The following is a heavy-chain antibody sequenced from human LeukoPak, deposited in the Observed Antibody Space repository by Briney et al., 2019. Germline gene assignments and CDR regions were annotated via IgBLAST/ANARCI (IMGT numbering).Heavy chain of an antibody. CDR1: GSSLRSDHY. CDR2: ILHGGQI. J-gene: IGHJ5*02. Sequence: SETLSLTCSVTGSSLRSDHYWDWVWPPPGRGLEGVGGILHGGQIDYIASVKSRVSIKLDTSKNQASVGLSYVTGAGQGLEYFARRGAVTGNNWFDTWGQGTLVAVSS. V-gene: IGHV4-38-2*01. D-gene: IGHD2-21*02. CDR3: ARRGAVTGNNWFDT.